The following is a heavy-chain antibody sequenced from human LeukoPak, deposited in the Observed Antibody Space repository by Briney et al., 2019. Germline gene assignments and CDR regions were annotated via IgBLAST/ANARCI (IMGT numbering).Heavy chain of an antibody. CDR2: VSGSGGST. J-gene: IGHJ4*02. D-gene: IGHD4-23*01. CDR1: GFSFSPYA. V-gene: IGHV3-23*01. CDR3: AKDIYGGSWPNDY. Sequence: GGSLRLSCAASGFSFSPYAMKWVRQSPGKGLEWVSAVSGSGGSTYYADSVRGRFTISRDNSKNTVYLQMNSLRAEDTAVYYCAKDIYGGSWPNDYWGQGTLVTVSS.